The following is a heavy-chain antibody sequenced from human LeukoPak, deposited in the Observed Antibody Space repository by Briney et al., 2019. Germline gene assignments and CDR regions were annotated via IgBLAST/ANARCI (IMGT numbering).Heavy chain of an antibody. V-gene: IGHV3-33*06. CDR3: AKYGPQDSGSSHFDY. D-gene: IGHD1-26*01. J-gene: IGHJ4*02. CDR1: GFTFSSYG. Sequence: GGSLRLSCAASGFTFSSYGMHWVRQAPGKGLEWVAVIWYDGSNKYYIDSVKGRFTISRDNSKNTLFLQMNSLRAEDTAIYYCAKYGPQDSGSSHFDYWGQGALVTVSS. CDR2: IWYDGSNK.